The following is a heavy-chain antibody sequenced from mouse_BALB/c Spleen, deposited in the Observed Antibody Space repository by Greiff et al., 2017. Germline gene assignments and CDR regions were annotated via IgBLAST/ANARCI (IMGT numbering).Heavy chain of an antibody. D-gene: IGHD2-1*01. CDR1: GYTFTSYW. V-gene: IGHV1S81*02. Sequence: VQLQQPGAELVKPGASVKLSCKASGYTFTSYWMHWVKQRPGQGLEWIGEINPSNGRTNYNEKFKSKATLTVDKSSSTAYMQLSSLTSEDSAVYYCARGTHGNLEAMDYWGQGTSVTVSS. CDR3: ARGTHGNLEAMDY. J-gene: IGHJ4*01. CDR2: INPSNGRT.